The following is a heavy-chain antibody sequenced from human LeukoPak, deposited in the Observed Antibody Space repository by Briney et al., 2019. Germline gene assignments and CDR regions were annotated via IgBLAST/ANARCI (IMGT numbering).Heavy chain of an antibody. CDR3: ARSPSYYDSSGYNAFDI. Sequence: ASVKVSCKASGYTFTGYYMHWVRQAPGQGLEWMGWINPNSGGTNYAQKFQGRVTITADKSTSTAYMELSSLRSEDTAVYYCARSPSYYDSSGYNAFDIWGQGTMVTVSS. CDR1: GYTFTGYY. CDR2: INPNSGGT. V-gene: IGHV1-2*02. J-gene: IGHJ3*02. D-gene: IGHD3-22*01.